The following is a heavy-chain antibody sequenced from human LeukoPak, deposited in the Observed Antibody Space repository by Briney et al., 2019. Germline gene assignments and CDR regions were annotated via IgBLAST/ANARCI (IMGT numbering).Heavy chain of an antibody. CDR2: IKQDGSEK. J-gene: IGHJ4*02. V-gene: IGHV3-7*01. D-gene: IGHD3-9*01. CDR1: GFTFITYW. CDR3: ARVRPAGTYYDILTGYPPAYFDY. Sequence: GGSLRLSCAASGFTFITYWISWVRLAPGKGLEWVANIKQDGSEKYYVDSVKGRFTISRDNAKNSLYLQMNSLRAEDTAVYYCARVRPAGTYYDILTGYPPAYFDYWGQGTLVTVSS.